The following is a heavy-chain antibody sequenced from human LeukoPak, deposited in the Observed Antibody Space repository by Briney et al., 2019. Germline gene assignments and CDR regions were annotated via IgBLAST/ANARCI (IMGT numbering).Heavy chain of an antibody. D-gene: IGHD3-10*01. V-gene: IGHV4-34*01. CDR3: ARARRVAPIGP. J-gene: IGHJ5*02. CDR1: GVSFSGYY. CDR2: INHSGST. Sequence: SETLSLTCAVYGVSFSGYYWSWIRQPPGKGLEWIGEINHSGSTNYNPSLKSRVTISVDTSKNQFSLKLSSVTAADTAVYYCARARRVAPIGPWGQGTLVTVSS.